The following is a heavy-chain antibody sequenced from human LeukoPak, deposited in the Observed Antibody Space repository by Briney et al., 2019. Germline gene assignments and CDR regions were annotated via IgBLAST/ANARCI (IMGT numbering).Heavy chain of an antibody. CDR2: IYTSGST. J-gene: IGHJ4*02. CDR1: GGSISSGSYY. V-gene: IGHV4-61*02. Sequence: SRTLSLTCTVSGGSISSGSYYWSWIRQPAGKGLEWIGRIYTSGSTNYNPSLKSRVTISVDTSKNQFSLKLSSVTAADTAVYYCARDLDYGDYGYFDYWGQGTLVTVSS. CDR3: ARDLDYGDYGYFDY. D-gene: IGHD4-17*01.